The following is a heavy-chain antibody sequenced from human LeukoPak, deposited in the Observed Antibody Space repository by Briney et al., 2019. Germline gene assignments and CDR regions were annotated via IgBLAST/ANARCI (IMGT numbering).Heavy chain of an antibody. J-gene: IGHJ4*02. CDR2: IHTSGST. Sequence: SETLSLTWTVSGGSISSYYWSWIRQPAGKGLEWIGRIHTSGSTNYNPSLKSRVIMSVDTSKNQFSLKVTSVTAADAAVYYCARAWQWLPLDSWGQGTLVTVSS. CDR1: GGSISSYY. CDR3: ARAWQWLPLDS. D-gene: IGHD6-19*01. V-gene: IGHV4-4*07.